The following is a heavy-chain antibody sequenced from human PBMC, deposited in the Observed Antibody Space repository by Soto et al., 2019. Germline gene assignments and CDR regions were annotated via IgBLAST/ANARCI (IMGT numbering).Heavy chain of an antibody. V-gene: IGHV3-66*01. D-gene: IGHD3-16*01. CDR3: ARAMGPE. CDR1: GLTVSNNY. Sequence: EVELVESGGGLVQPGGSLRLSCAASGLTVSNNYMIWVRQAQGKGLEWVSVIYSGGSTYYADSVKGRFTMSRDNSKNTLYLQMNSLRVEDTAVYDCARAMGPEWGQGTLVIFSS. J-gene: IGHJ4*02. CDR2: IYSGGST.